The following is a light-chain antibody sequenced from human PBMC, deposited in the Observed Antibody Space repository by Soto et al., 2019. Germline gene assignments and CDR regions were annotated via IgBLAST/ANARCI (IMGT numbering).Light chain of an antibody. CDR3: ATWDSSLNIVV. Sequence: QSVLTQPPSVSAAPGQKVTISCSGSSSNIGNNYVSWYQHVPGTAPKLLIYDNSRRPSGNPDRFSGSKFGTSAALGITGLQTGDEADYYCATWDSSLNIVVFGGGTQLTVL. CDR2: DNS. V-gene: IGLV1-51*01. CDR1: SSNIGNNY. J-gene: IGLJ2*01.